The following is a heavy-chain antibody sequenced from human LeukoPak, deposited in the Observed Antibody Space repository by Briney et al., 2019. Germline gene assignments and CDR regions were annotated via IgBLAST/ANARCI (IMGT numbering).Heavy chain of an antibody. V-gene: IGHV3-64*02. CDR2: INTDGRIT. D-gene: IGHD1-26*01. Sequence: NPGGSLRLSCVASGFSFRSYAIHWVRQAPGKGLEYVSVINTDGRITYYADSVKGRFTISRDNSKNTVYLQMGGLRGEDMAVYYCTRDGGSFCDFDYWGQGALVTVSS. CDR3: TRDGGSFCDFDY. J-gene: IGHJ4*02. CDR1: GFSFRSYA.